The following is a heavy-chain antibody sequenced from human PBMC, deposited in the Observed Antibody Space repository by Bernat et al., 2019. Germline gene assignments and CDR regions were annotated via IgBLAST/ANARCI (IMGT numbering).Heavy chain of an antibody. D-gene: IGHD3-22*01. CDR1: GFTFSSYW. Sequence: EVQLVESGGGLVQPGGSLRLSCVASGFTFSSYWMHWVRQAPGKGLVWVSRINSDGSSTSYADSVKGRFTISRDNAKNTLYLQMNSLRAEDTAVYYCARDLREDYDSSRLRGYYYYGMDVWGQGTTVTVSS. CDR2: INSDGSST. J-gene: IGHJ6*02. CDR3: ARDLREDYDSSRLRGYYYYGMDV. V-gene: IGHV3-74*01.